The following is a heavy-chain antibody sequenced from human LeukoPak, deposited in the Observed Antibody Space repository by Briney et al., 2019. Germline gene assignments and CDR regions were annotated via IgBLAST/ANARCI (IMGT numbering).Heavy chain of an antibody. CDR2: MNPNSGNT. J-gene: IGHJ4*02. CDR3: ARGGSKARSNYYDSSGDFDY. V-gene: IGHV1-8*03. D-gene: IGHD3-22*01. Sequence: GASVKVSCKASGYTFTSYDINWVRQATGQGLEWMGWMNPNSGNTGYAQKFQGRVTVTRNTSISTAYMELSSLRSEDTAVYYCARGGSKARSNYYDSSGDFDYWGQGTLVTVSS. CDR1: GYTFTSYD.